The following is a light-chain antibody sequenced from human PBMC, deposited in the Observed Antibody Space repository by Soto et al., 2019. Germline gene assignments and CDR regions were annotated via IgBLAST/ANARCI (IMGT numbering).Light chain of an antibody. CDR2: EVS. CDR1: SSDVGGYNY. J-gene: IGLJ2*01. Sequence: QSALTQPPSASGSPGQSVTISCTGTSSDVGGYNYVSWYQQHPGKAPKLMISEVSMRPSGVPDRFSGSKSGNTASLTVSGLQAEDEADYYCSSFAGNNNLVFGGGTKLTVL. CDR3: SSFAGNNNLV. V-gene: IGLV2-8*01.